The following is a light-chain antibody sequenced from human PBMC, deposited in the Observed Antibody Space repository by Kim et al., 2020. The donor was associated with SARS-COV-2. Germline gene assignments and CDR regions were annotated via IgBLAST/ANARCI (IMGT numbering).Light chain of an antibody. CDR1: SSNIGAGYD. CDR2: VNN. J-gene: IGLJ1*01. CDR3: QSYDNSLSGYV. Sequence: MVTIYCTGSSSNIGAGYDVHWYQKLPGTAPKLLIYVNNNRPSGVPDRFSGSKSGTSASLAITGLQAEDEADYYCQSYDNSLSGYVFGTGTKVTVL. V-gene: IGLV1-40*01.